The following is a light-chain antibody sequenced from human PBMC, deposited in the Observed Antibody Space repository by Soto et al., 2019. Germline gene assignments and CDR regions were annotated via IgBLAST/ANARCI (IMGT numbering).Light chain of an antibody. V-gene: IGLV1-51*01. CDR2: DNN. CDR1: SSNIGENY. J-gene: IGLJ2*01. Sequence: QSVLTQPPSVSAAPGQKVTISCSGSSSNIGENYVSWYQQFPGTAPKLLIYDNNKRPSGTPDRFSGSTSGTSATLGITGLQTGDEADYYCGTWDTSLSAGVFGGGTKVTVL. CDR3: GTWDTSLSAGV.